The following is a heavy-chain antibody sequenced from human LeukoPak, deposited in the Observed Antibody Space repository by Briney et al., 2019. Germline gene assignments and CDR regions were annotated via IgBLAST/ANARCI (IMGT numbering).Heavy chain of an antibody. J-gene: IGHJ4*02. CDR2: IKQDGSEK. V-gene: IGHV3-7*01. CDR3: ARDSLTYYYDSSGPTDY. CDR1: GLTFSSYW. Sequence: GGSLRLSCAASGLTFSSYWMSWVRQAPGKGLEWVVNIKQDGSEKYYVDSVKGRFTISRDNAKNSLYLQMNSLRAEDTAVYYCARDSLTYYYDSSGPTDYWGQGTLVTVSS. D-gene: IGHD3-22*01.